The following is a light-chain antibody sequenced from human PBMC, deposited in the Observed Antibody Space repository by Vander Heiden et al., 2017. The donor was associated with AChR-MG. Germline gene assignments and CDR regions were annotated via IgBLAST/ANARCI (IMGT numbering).Light chain of an antibody. Sequence: QSALTQPRSVSGSPGQSVTISCTGTSSDVGGYNYVSWYQQHPGKAPKRMIYDVSKRPSGVPDRFSGSKSGNTASLTISGLQAEDEADYYCCSYAGSYTSDYVFGTGTKVTVL. CDR2: DVS. CDR3: CSYAGSYTSDYV. V-gene: IGLV2-11*01. CDR1: SSDVGGYNY. J-gene: IGLJ1*01.